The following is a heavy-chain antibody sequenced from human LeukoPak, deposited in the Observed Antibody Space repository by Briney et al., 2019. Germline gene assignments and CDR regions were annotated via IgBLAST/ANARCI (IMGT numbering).Heavy chain of an antibody. CDR2: INHSGST. V-gene: IGHV4-34*01. Sequence: PSETLSLTCAVYGGSFSGYYWSWIRQPPGKGLEWIGEINHSGSTNYNPSLKSRVTISVDTSKNQFSLKLSSVPAADTVVYYCARGRRGWLPALPAYGRNDAFDIWGQGTMVTVSS. CDR1: GGSFSGYY. D-gene: IGHD3-22*01. CDR3: ARGRRGWLPALPAYGRNDAFDI. J-gene: IGHJ3*02.